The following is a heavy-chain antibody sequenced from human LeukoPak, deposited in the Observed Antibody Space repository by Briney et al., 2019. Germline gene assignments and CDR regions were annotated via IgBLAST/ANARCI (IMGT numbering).Heavy chain of an antibody. CDR2: IYSSGTT. V-gene: IGHV4-4*07. Sequence: PSETLSLTCTVSGGSISRYYWSWIRQPPGRGLEWIGRIYSSGTTNYNPSLKTRVTMSVDTSKNQFSLKLSSVTAADTAVYYCARGGSSAAAVFDYWGQGTLVTVSS. D-gene: IGHD6-13*01. CDR1: GGSISRYY. CDR3: ARGGSSAAAVFDY. J-gene: IGHJ4*02.